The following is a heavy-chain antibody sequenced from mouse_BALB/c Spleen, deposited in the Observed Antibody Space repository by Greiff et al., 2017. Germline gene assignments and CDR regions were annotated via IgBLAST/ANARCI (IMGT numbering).Heavy chain of an antibody. CDR1: GYSITSDYA. CDR3: AKILLRRYFDV. J-gene: IGHJ1*01. D-gene: IGHD1-1*01. Sequence: EVKLQESGPGLVKPSQSLSLTCTVTGYSITSDYAWNWIRQFPGNKLEWMGYISYSGSTSYNPSLKSRISITRDTSKNQFFLQLNSVTTEDTATYYCAKILLRRYFDVWGAGTTVTVSS. V-gene: IGHV3-2*02. CDR2: ISYSGST.